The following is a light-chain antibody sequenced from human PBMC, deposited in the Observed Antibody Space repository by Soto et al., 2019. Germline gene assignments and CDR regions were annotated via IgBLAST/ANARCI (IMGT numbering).Light chain of an antibody. V-gene: IGLV1-44*01. Sequence: VLTQPPSASGTPGQRVTISCSGSSSNIGSHPVNWYQQLPGTAPKLLLYGDNQRPSGVPDRFSASKSGASASLAISGLQSEDEATYYCASWDKSLNGLYVFGAGTKVTVL. CDR2: GDN. CDR1: SSNIGSHP. CDR3: ASWDKSLNGLYV. J-gene: IGLJ1*01.